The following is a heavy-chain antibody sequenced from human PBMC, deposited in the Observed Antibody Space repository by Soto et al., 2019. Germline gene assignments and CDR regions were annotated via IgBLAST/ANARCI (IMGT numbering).Heavy chain of an antibody. Sequence: QEQLVESGGGMVQPGGSLRLSCAVSGFTLDTYGMHWVRQAAGQGLEWVAVSWHDGRHLDYADSVGGRFTVFRDDSKNTLFLEMNGLRGDDTAVYYCARDWGACTPGECYSHGFDLWGQGTLVTVSS. CDR1: GFTLDTYG. D-gene: IGHD2-21*01. V-gene: IGHV3-33*01. CDR3: ARDWGACTPGECYSHGFDL. J-gene: IGHJ3*01. CDR2: SWHDGRHL.